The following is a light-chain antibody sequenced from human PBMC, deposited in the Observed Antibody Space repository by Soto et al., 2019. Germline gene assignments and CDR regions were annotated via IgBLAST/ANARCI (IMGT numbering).Light chain of an antibody. CDR2: AAS. J-gene: IGKJ3*01. Sequence: DIQMTQSPSSLSASVGDRVTIICRASQSISSYLNWYQQKPGKAPKLLIYAASNLQSGVPSRFSGSGSGTDFTLTISSLQPEDFATYYCQQSYNSPFTFGPGTKVDIK. CDR3: QQSYNSPFT. CDR1: QSISSY. V-gene: IGKV1-39*01.